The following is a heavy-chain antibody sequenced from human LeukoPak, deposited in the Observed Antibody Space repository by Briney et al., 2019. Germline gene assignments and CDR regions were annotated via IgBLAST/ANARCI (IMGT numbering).Heavy chain of an antibody. D-gene: IGHD2-2*01. Sequence: ASVKVSCKASGYTFTSYGISWVRQAPGQGLEWMGWMNPNSGNTGYAQKFQGRVTMTRNTSISTAYMELSSLRSEDTAVYYCARGRRYAPTHYGMDVWGQGTTVTVSS. V-gene: IGHV1-8*02. CDR2: MNPNSGNT. J-gene: IGHJ6*02. CDR1: GYTFTSYG. CDR3: ARGRRYAPTHYGMDV.